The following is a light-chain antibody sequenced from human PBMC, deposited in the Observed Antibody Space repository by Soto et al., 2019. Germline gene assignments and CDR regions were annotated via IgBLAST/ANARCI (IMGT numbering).Light chain of an antibody. CDR1: QSVRSN. Sequence: EIVVTQSPATLSVSPGERATLSCRASQSVRSNFAWYQQKPGQPPRLLIYGASTRATGIPARFSGSGSGTEFTLTIGSLQSEDFAVYYCQQYNDWPLTFGGGTKVDIK. V-gene: IGKV3-15*01. J-gene: IGKJ4*01. CDR2: GAS. CDR3: QQYNDWPLT.